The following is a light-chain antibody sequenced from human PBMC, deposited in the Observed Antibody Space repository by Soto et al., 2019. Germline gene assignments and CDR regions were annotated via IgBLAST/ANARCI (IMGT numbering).Light chain of an antibody. Sequence: QSALTQPASVSGSPGQSITISCNGTSSDIGGYNYVSWYQHHPGKAPKLMIYEVSNRPSGVSNRFSGSKSGNTASLTISGLQAEDEADYHCSSYTSRTTFVIFGGGTKVTVL. CDR2: EVS. V-gene: IGLV2-14*01. CDR3: SSYTSRTTFVI. CDR1: SSDIGGYNY. J-gene: IGLJ2*01.